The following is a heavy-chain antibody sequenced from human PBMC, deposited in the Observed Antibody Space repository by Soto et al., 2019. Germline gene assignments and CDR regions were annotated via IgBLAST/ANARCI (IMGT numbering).Heavy chain of an antibody. V-gene: IGHV4-59*12. CDR2: IYYSGST. D-gene: IGHD5-12*01. CDR1: GDSIVGSY. CDR3: AKYRRTDAEGYTFDY. Sequence: SETLSLTCSVSGDSIVGSYWSWIRQSPGKGLEWIGFIYYSGSTEYNPSLKSRVTMSVDTSKNQFSLKLGSATAADTAVYFCAKYRRTDAEGYTFDYWGQGALVTVSS. J-gene: IGHJ4*02.